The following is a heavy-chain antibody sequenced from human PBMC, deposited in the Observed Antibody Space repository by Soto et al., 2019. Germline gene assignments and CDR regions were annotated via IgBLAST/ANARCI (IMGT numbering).Heavy chain of an antibody. CDR3: AKDGDSYGSAVPFDY. Sequence: GGSLRLSCAASGFTFSSYGMHWVRQAPGKGLEWVAVISYDGSNKYYADSVKGRFTISRDNSKNTLYLQMNSLRAEDTAVYYCAKDGDSYGSAVPFDYWGQGTLVTVSS. V-gene: IGHV3-30*18. CDR2: ISYDGSNK. J-gene: IGHJ4*02. CDR1: GFTFSSYG. D-gene: IGHD5-18*01.